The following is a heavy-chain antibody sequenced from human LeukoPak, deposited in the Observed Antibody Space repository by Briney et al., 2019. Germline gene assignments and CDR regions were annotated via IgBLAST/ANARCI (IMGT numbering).Heavy chain of an antibody. CDR2: ITGSGGNT. Sequence: GGSLRLSCAASGFTFSNYAMSWVRQAPGKELEWVSAITGSGGNTYYADSVKGRFTISRDNSKNTVFLQMNSLRAEDTAVYYCAKWGDYDVLTGYYVSDYWGQGTLVTVSS. CDR3: AKWGDYDVLTGYYVSDY. D-gene: IGHD3-9*01. V-gene: IGHV3-23*01. CDR1: GFTFSNYA. J-gene: IGHJ4*02.